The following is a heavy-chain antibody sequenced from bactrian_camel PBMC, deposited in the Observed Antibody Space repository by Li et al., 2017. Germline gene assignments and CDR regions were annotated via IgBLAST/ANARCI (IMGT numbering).Heavy chain of an antibody. D-gene: IGHD6*01. CDR2: ISSDGRT. J-gene: IGHJ4*01. CDR3: GADPRPLCLIAGTAYENTN. V-gene: IGHV3S55*01. Sequence: HVQLVESGGGSVQAGGSLRLSCTASGFAFDSDMGWFRLAPGNECELVPTISSDGRTYYSDSVKGRFTISRDRVNGSLDLQMNSLKPEDTGMYYCGADPRPLCLIAGTAYENTNWGQGTQVTVS. CDR1: GFAFDSD.